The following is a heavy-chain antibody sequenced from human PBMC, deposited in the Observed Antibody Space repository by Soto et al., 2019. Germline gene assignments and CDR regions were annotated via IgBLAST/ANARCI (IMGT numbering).Heavy chain of an antibody. D-gene: IGHD2-15*01. CDR3: AKDSPVGVPLLRDLHG. V-gene: IGHV3-23*01. CDR1: GFTFSNYG. J-gene: IGHJ1*01. CDR2: ISGSGGST. Sequence: PGGSLRLSCAASGFTFSNYGMSWVRQAPGKGLEWVSVISGSGGSTYYADSVKGRFTLSRDNSKNTVYLQMNSLRAEDTAVYYCAKDSPVGVPLLRDLHGWGQGPVVTVSS.